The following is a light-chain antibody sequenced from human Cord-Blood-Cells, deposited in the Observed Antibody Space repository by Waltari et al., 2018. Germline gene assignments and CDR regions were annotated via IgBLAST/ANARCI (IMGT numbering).Light chain of an antibody. CDR2: EGS. CDR1: SSDVGSYNL. J-gene: IGLJ3*02. CDR3: CSYAGSLWV. V-gene: IGLV2-23*01. Sequence: QSALTQPASVSGSPGQSITISCTGTSSDVGSYNLASWYQQHPGKAPKLIIYEGSKRPSGVSKRFSGSKSGNTASLTISGLQAEDEADYYCCSYAGSLWVFGGGTKLTVL.